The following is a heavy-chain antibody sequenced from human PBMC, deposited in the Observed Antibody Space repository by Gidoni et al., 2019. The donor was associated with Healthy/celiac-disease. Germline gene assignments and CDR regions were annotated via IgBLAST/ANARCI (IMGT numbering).Heavy chain of an antibody. V-gene: IGHV4-34*01. J-gene: IGHJ2*01. CDR2: INHSGST. CDR1: GGSFSGYY. Sequence: QVQLQQWGAGLLKPSETLSLTSAVYGGSFSGYYWSWIRQPPGKGLEWIGEINHSGSTNYNPSLKSRVTISVDTSKNQFSLKLSSVTAADTAVYYCARGLIAAAVNRGLWGRGTLVTVSS. D-gene: IGHD6-13*01. CDR3: ARGLIAAAVNRGL.